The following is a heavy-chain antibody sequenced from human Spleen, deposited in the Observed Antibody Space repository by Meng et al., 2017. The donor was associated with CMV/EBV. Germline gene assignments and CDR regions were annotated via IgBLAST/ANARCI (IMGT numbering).Heavy chain of an antibody. CDR3: AGRSGRDDY. J-gene: IGHJ4*02. Sequence: LRLSCAASGFTFSNYTMHWVRQAPGRGLEWVTLISYDEADKYYADSVKGRFTISRDNSKNTLFLQMNSLRVEDTAIYFCAGRSGRDDYWGQGTLVTVSS. D-gene: IGHD6-19*01. CDR2: ISYDEADK. CDR1: GFTFSNYT. V-gene: IGHV3-30*04.